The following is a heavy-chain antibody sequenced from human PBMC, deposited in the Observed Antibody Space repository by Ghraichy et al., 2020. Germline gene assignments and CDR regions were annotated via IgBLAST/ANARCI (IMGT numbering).Heavy chain of an antibody. CDR1: GFAFSDSA. V-gene: IGHV3-73*01. J-gene: IGHJ4*02. CDR3: SRIWDGVTYHPDFDY. Sequence: GGSLRLSCAASGFAFSDSAIHWVRQASGKGLEWVGRIRGKPNNYATAYVASLKGRFTISRDESKNTAYLQMNSPKTEDTAVYYCSRIWDGVTYHPDFDYWGQGTLVTVSS. CDR2: IRGKPNNYAT. D-gene: IGHD2-8*01.